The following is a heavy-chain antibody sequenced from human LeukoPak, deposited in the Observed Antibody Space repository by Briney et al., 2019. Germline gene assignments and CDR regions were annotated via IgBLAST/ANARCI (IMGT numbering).Heavy chain of an antibody. J-gene: IGHJ4*02. D-gene: IGHD6-6*01. CDR3: ARDRGGSSSFDY. Sequence: SETLSLTCTVSGGSISSGGYYWSWIRQHPGKGLGWIGYIYYSGSTYYNPSLKSRVTISVDTSKNQFSLKLSSVTAADTAVYYCARDRGGSSSFDYWGQGTLVTVSS. V-gene: IGHV4-31*03. CDR2: IYYSGST. CDR1: GGSISSGGYY.